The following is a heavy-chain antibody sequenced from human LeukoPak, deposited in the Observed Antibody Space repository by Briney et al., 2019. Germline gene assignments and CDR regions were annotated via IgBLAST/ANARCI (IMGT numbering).Heavy chain of an antibody. CDR1: GGSISSNSYY. D-gene: IGHD3-10*01. CDR2: IYYSGST. V-gene: IGHV4-39*02. CDR3: AREASMVRGVITNRAYYYYYYMDV. J-gene: IGHJ6*03. Sequence: SETLSLTCAVSGGSISSNSYYWNWIRQPPGKGLEWIASIYYSGSTYYNPSLKSRVTISVDTSKNQFSLKLSSVTAADTAVYYCAREASMVRGVITNRAYYYYYYMDVWGKGTTVTISS.